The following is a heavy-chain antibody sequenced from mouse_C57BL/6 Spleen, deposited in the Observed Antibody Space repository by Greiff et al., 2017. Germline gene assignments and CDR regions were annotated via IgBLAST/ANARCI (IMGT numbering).Heavy chain of an antibody. J-gene: IGHJ2*01. CDR3: ARAGPYYSNLGYFDY. Sequence: QVQLQQSGPELVKPGASVKISCKASGYAFSSSWMNWVKQRPGQGLEWIGRIYPGDGDTNYNGKFKGKATLTADKSSSTAYMQLSSLTSEDSAVYFCARAGPYYSNLGYFDYWGQGTTLTVSS. D-gene: IGHD2-5*01. CDR2: IYPGDGDT. V-gene: IGHV1-82*01. CDR1: GYAFSSSW.